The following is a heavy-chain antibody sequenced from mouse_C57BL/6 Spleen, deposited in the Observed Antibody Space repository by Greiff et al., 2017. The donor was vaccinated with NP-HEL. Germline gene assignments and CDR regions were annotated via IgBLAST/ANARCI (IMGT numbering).Heavy chain of an antibody. CDR2: ISSGRSTI. Sequence: EVKLMESGGGLVKPGGSLKLSCAASGFTFSDYGMHWVRQAPEKGLEWVAYISSGRSTIYYADTVKGRFTISRDNAKNTLFLQMTSLRSEDTAMYYCARRTYYAMDYWGQGTSVTVSS. CDR3: ARRTYYAMDY. CDR1: GFTFSDYG. J-gene: IGHJ4*01. V-gene: IGHV5-17*01.